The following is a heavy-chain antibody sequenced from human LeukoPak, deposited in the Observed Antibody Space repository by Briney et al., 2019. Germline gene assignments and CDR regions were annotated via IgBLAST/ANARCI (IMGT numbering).Heavy chain of an antibody. V-gene: IGHV4-4*07. D-gene: IGHD2-8*01. J-gene: IGHJ4*02. CDR2: IYTSGST. Sequence: SETLSLTCTVSGGSISSYYWSWIRQPAGKGLEWIGRIYTSGSTNYNPSLKSRVTMSVDTSKNQFSLKLSSVTAADTAVYYCARVYCTNGVCYNPYFDYWGQGTLVTVSS. CDR3: ARVYCTNGVCYNPYFDY. CDR1: GGSISSYY.